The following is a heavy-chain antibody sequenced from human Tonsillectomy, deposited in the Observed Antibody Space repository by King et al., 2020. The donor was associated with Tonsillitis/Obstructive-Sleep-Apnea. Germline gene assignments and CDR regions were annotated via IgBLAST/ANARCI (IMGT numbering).Heavy chain of an antibody. D-gene: IGHD3-16*02. CDR2: ISHDGSNK. J-gene: IGHJ4*02. Sequence: VQLVESGGGVVQPGRSLSLSCAASGFTFSSYAMHWVRQAPGKGLEWVAVISHDGSNKYYADSVKGRFTISRDNSKNTLYLQMNSLRAEDTAVYYCASPYYDYSWGSYRLDYWGQGTLVTVSS. V-gene: IGHV3-30*01. CDR3: ASPYYDYSWGSYRLDY. CDR1: GFTFSSYA.